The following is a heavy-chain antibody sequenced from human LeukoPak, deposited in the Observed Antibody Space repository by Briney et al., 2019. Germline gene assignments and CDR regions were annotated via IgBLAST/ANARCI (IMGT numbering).Heavy chain of an antibody. J-gene: IGHJ6*02. V-gene: IGHV3-7*03. CDR1: GFIFSTYW. Sequence: PGGSLRLSCAASGFIFSTYWMTWVRQAPGKGLQWVATIGYDGNEIFYLDSVRGRFTISRDNAKNSLYLQMNSLRAEDTALYYCAKDISNGMDVWGQGTTVTVSS. CDR3: AKDISNGMDV. D-gene: IGHD2/OR15-2a*01. CDR2: IGYDGNEI.